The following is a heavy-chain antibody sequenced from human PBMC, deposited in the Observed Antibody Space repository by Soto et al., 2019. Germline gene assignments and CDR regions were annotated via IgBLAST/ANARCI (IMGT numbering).Heavy chain of an antibody. Sequence: KSXETLSRTGSVSGYSISSSNWWGWIRQPPGKGLEWIGYIYYSGSTYYNPSLKSRVTMSVGTSKNQFSLKLSSVTAVDTAVYYCARFSNWKGDWFDPWGQGTLVTVYS. CDR1: GYSISSSNW. D-gene: IGHD1-1*01. J-gene: IGHJ5*02. CDR2: IYYSGST. V-gene: IGHV4-28*01. CDR3: ARFSNWKGDWFDP.